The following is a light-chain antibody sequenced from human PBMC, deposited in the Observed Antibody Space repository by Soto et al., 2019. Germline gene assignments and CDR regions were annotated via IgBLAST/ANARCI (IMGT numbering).Light chain of an antibody. CDR1: QTIGTY. CDR2: DAS. CDR3: QQSYNTPLT. Sequence: IEVTQSPSSLAASLGDRVTITCRASQTIGTYVNWYRQKSGAAPELLIYDASTLQSGVPSRFRGGASGTEFTLTISSLQLDDFATYYCQQSYNTPLTFGQGTKVDIK. J-gene: IGKJ1*01. V-gene: IGKV1-39*01.